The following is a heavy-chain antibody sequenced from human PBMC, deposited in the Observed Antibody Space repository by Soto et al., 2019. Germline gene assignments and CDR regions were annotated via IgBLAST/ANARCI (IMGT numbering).Heavy chain of an antibody. V-gene: IGHV4-4*02. CDR3: ARGPDYDFWSGYQFDY. CDR1: SGSISSSSW. D-gene: IGHD3-3*01. J-gene: IGHJ4*02. Sequence: PSETLSLTCAVSSGSISSSSWWSWVRQPPGKGLEWIGEIYHSGSTNYNPSLKSRVTISVDKSKNQFSLKLSSVTAADTAVYYCARGPDYDFWSGYQFDYWGQGTLVTVSS. CDR2: IYHSGST.